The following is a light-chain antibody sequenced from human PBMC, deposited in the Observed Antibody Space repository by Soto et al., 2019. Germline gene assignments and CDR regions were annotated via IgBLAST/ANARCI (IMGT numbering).Light chain of an antibody. CDR3: SSYTSGSTLYVV. Sequence: QSALTQPASVSGSPGQSITISCTGTSSDVGGYNYVSWYQQHPGKAPKLMIYDVSNRPSGVSNRFSGSKSGNTASLTISGLQAEDEADYHCSSYTSGSTLYVVFGGGTKLTVL. CDR1: SSDVGGYNY. J-gene: IGLJ2*01. CDR2: DVS. V-gene: IGLV2-14*01.